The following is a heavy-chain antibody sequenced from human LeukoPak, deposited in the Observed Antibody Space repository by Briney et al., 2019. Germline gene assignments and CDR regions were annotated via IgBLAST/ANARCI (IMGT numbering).Heavy chain of an antibody. CDR2: INPNSGGT. V-gene: IGHV1-2*02. J-gene: IGHJ4*02. D-gene: IGHD4-17*01. CDR3: AGTTVTTSLPSY. CDR1: GYTFTGYY. Sequence: ASVKVSCKASGYTFTGYYMHWVRQAPGQGLGWMGWINPNSGGTNYAQKFQGRVTMTRDTSISTAYMELSRLRSDDTAVYYCAGTTVTTSLPSYWGQGTLVTVSS.